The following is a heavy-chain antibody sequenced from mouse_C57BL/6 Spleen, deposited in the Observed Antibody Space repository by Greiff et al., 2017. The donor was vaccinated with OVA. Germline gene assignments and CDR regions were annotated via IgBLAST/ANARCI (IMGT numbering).Heavy chain of an antibody. Sequence: QVQLQQSGAELARPGASVKLSCKASGYTFTSYGISWVKQSTGQGLEWIGEIYPRSGNTYYNEKFKGKATLTADKYSSTAYMELRSLTSDDSAVYVCARLGDGYYAYWGQGTTLTVSS. V-gene: IGHV1-81*01. J-gene: IGHJ2*01. CDR3: ARLGDGYYAY. D-gene: IGHD2-3*01. CDR1: GYTFTSYG. CDR2: IYPRSGNT.